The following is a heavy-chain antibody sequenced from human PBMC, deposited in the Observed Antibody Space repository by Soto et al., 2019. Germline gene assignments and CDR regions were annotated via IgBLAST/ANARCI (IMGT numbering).Heavy chain of an antibody. CDR2: ISSSISYI. Sequence: EVQLVESGGGLVKPGGSLRLSCAASGFTFSSYSMNWVRQSPGKGLEWVSSISSSISYIYYADSVKGRFTISRDNAKNSLYLQMNSLRAEDTAVYYCAREGVVVATTDDYWGQGTLVTVSS. CDR1: GFTFSSYS. V-gene: IGHV3-21*01. D-gene: IGHD5-12*01. CDR3: AREGVVVATTDDY. J-gene: IGHJ4*02.